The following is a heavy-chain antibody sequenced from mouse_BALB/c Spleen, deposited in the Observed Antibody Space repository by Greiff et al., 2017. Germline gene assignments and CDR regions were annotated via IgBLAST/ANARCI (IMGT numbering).Heavy chain of an antibody. CDR1: GYSITSGYY. CDR3: ARDADWVYAMDY. V-gene: IGHV3-6*02. Sequence: EVQRVESGPGLVKPSQSLSLTCSVTGYSITSGYYWTWIRQFPGNKLEWMGYISYDGSNNYNPSLKNRISITRDTSKNQFFLKLNSVTTEDTATYYWARDADWVYAMDYWGQGTSVTVSS. CDR2: ISYDGSN. D-gene: IGHD4-1*01. J-gene: IGHJ4*01.